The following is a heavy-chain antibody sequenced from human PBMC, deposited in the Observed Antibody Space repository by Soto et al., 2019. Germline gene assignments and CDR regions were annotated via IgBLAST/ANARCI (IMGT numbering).Heavy chain of an antibody. J-gene: IGHJ6*03. D-gene: IGHD1-7*01. CDR3: AGTSSRQWYYMDV. Sequence: SQTLSLTCVISGDSVSSNSAAWNWIRQSPSRGLEWLGRTYYRSRWYNDYAVSVRSRITVNADTSKNQFSLHLNSVPPEDMAVYYCAGTSSRQWYYMDVWDKGTTVTVTS. CDR1: GDSVSSNSAA. CDR2: TYYRSRWYN. V-gene: IGHV6-1*01.